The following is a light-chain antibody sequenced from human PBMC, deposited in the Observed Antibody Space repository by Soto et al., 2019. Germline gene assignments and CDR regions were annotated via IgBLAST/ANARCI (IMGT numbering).Light chain of an antibody. J-gene: IGKJ5*01. CDR3: QQRSVWPIT. CDR1: QSVSIY. Sequence: IVLTQSQATLSLSPGERASLSCRASQSVSIYLAWYQQKPGQAPRLLIYDASNRATGIPARFSGSGSGTDFTLTISSLEPEDFAVYYCQQRSVWPITFGQGTRWRL. CDR2: DAS. V-gene: IGKV3-11*01.